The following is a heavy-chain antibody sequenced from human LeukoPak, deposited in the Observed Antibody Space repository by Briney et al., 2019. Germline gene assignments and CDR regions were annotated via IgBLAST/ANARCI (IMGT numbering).Heavy chain of an antibody. CDR2: ISSSSNYI. CDR1: GLTFSSYS. J-gene: IGHJ6*03. CDR3: ARDWVVTPYYYYMDV. D-gene: IGHD4-23*01. V-gene: IGHV3-21*01. Sequence: PGGSLRLSCAASGLTFSSYSMNWVRQAPGKGLEWVSSISSSSNYIYYADSVKGRFTISRDNAKNSLYLQMNSLRAEDAAVYYCARDWVVTPYYYYMDVWGKGTTVTVSS.